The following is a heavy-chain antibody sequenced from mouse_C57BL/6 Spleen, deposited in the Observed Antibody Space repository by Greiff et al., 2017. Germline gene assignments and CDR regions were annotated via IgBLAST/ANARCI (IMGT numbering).Heavy chain of an antibody. CDR2: INPGSGGT. CDR3: ARWVDGSYWYFSV. J-gene: IGHJ1*03. V-gene: IGHV1-54*01. D-gene: IGHD2-3*01. CDR1: GYAFTNHF. Sequence: VQLQQSEAELVRPGTSVKASCKASGYAFTNHFTVWVKQRPGQRLEWIGVINPGSGGTTFNEKFKGKATLPADKSSSTAYMQLSSLTSEDSAVYFCARWVDGSYWYFSVRRTGTTVNVSP.